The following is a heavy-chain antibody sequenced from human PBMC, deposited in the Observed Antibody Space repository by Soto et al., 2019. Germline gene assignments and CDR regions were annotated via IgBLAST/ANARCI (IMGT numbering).Heavy chain of an antibody. D-gene: IGHD1-26*01. Sequence: SETLSLTCTVSGGSISSYYWSWIRQPPGKGLEWIGYIYYSGSTNYNPSLKSRVTISVDTSKNQFSLKLSSVTAADTAVYYCARERHRVGASSYYYGMDVWGQGTTVTVSS. V-gene: IGHV4-59*01. J-gene: IGHJ6*02. CDR2: IYYSGST. CDR1: GGSISSYY. CDR3: ARERHRVGASSYYYGMDV.